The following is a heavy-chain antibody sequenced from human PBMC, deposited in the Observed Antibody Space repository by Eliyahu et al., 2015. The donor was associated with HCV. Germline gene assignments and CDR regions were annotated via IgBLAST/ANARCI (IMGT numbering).Heavy chain of an antibody. CDR2: IYYSGST. CDR1: GGSISSSSYY. CDR3: ARGEGDSGYRPTPFDY. D-gene: IGHD3-22*01. Sequence: QLQLQESGPGLVKPSETLSLTCTVSGGSISSSSYYWGWIRQPPGKGLEWIGSIYYSGSTYYNPSLKSRVTISVDTSKNQFPLKLSSVTAADTAVYYCARGEGDSGYRPTPFDYWGQGTLVTVSS. J-gene: IGHJ4*02. V-gene: IGHV4-39*01.